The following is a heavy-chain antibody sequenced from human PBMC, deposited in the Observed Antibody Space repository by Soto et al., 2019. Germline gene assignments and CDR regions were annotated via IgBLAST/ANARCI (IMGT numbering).Heavy chain of an antibody. J-gene: IGHJ4*02. V-gene: IGHV4-39*01. CDR1: GGSISSSSYY. D-gene: IGHD2-21*01. Sequence: SETLSLTCTVSGGSISSSSYYWGWIRQPPGKGLEWIGSFYYSGSTYYNPSLRSRVTLSVDTSKNQFSLKLNSVTAADTAMFYCATWTLERLPTPGPFDYWSQGTLVTVSS. CDR3: ATWTLERLPTPGPFDY. CDR2: FYYSGST.